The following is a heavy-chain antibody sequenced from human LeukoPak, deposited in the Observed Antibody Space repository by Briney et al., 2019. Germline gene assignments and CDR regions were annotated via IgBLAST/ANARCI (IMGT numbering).Heavy chain of an antibody. CDR3: ASHIVGATPYYYMDV. J-gene: IGHJ6*03. CDR1: GGTFSSYT. CDR2: IIPIFGTA. Sequence: SVKVSCKASGGTFSSYTISWVRQAPGQGLEWMGRIIPIFGTANYAQKFQGRVTITTDESTSTAYMELSSLRSEDTAVYYCASHIVGATPYYYMDVWGKGTTVTVSS. D-gene: IGHD1-26*01. V-gene: IGHV1-69*05.